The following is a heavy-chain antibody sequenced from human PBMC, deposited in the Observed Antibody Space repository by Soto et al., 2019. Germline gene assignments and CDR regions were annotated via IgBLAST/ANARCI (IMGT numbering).Heavy chain of an antibody. V-gene: IGHV5-51*01. CDR1: QYNFTNYW. CDR2: IYPGDSDT. J-gene: IGHJ6*02. CDR3: AASIFYYGMDV. Sequence: PGESLKISCKGSQYNFTNYWIGWVRQMPGKGLEWMGIIYPGDSDTKYNPSFQGQVTISADKSITTTYLQWSSLKASDTAIYYCAASIFYYGMDVWGQGTTVTVSS.